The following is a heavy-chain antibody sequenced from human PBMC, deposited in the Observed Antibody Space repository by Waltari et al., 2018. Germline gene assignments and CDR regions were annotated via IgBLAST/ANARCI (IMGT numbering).Heavy chain of an antibody. J-gene: IGHJ4*02. D-gene: IGHD3-22*01. Sequence: QVQLVESGGGVVQPGRSLRLSCAASGFTFSSYGMHWVRQAPGKGLEWVAVIRDDGSNKTYADSVKGRFTISRDNSKNTLYLQMNSLRAEDTAVYYCAKGAKGYYYDSTYDYWGQGTLVTVSS. CDR2: IRDDGSNK. CDR3: AKGAKGYYYDSTYDY. V-gene: IGHV3-30*18. CDR1: GFTFSSYG.